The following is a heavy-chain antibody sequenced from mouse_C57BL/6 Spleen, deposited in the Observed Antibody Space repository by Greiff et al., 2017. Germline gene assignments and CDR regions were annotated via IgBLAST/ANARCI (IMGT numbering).Heavy chain of an antibody. CDR1: GYTFTDYN. Sequence: EVQLQPSGPELVKPGASVKMSCKASGYTFTDYNMHWVKQSHGKSLEWIGYINPNNGGTSYNQKFKGKATLTVNKSSSTAYMELRSLTSEDSAVYYCARSGFWDVYYYAMDYWGQGTSVTVSS. J-gene: IGHJ4*01. D-gene: IGHD4-1*01. CDR2: INPNNGGT. V-gene: IGHV1-22*01. CDR3: ARSGFWDVYYYAMDY.